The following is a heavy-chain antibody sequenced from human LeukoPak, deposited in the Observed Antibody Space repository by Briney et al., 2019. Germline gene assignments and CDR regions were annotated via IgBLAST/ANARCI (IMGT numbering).Heavy chain of an antibody. Sequence: SVKVSCKASGGTFSSSAITWVRQAPGQGLEWMGGIIPIFGTANYAQKFQGRVTITADESTSTAYMELSSLRSEDTAVYYCARDCNFSSITMVRGVQNYYYYGMDVWGQGTTVTVSS. V-gene: IGHV1-69*13. CDR3: ARDCNFSSITMVRGVQNYYYYGMDV. D-gene: IGHD3-10*01. CDR2: IIPIFGTA. J-gene: IGHJ6*02. CDR1: GGTFSSSA.